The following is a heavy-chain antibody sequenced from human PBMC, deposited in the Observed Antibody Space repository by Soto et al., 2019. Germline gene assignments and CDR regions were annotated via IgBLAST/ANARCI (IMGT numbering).Heavy chain of an antibody. Sequence: GGSLRLSCAASGFSFTNYAMHWVRQASGKGLEWVSSMSGSGGGTYYADSVKGRFTISRDNSKNTLFLQMNSLRAEDTALYYCAGAYCSGTTCYGLYGMDVWGQGTTVTVSS. CDR3: AGAYCSGTTCYGLYGMDV. CDR2: MSGSGGGT. D-gene: IGHD2-2*01. J-gene: IGHJ6*02. V-gene: IGHV3-23*01. CDR1: GFSFTNYA.